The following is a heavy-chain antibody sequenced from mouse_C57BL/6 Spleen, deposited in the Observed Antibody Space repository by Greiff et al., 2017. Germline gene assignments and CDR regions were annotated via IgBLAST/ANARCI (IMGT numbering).Heavy chain of an antibody. CDR1: GYSITSGYY. CDR2: ISYDGSN. V-gene: IGHV3-6*01. CDR3: AREDYYYAMDY. Sequence: EVKLEESGPGLVKPSQSLSLTCSVTGYSITSGYYWNWIRQFPGNKLEWMGYISYDGSNNYNPSLKNRISITRDTSKKQFFLKLNSVTTEDTATYYCAREDYYYAMDYWGQGTSVTVSS. J-gene: IGHJ4*01.